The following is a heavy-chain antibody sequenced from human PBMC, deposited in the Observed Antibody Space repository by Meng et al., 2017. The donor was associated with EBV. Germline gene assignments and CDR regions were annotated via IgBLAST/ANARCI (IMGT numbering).Heavy chain of an antibody. CDR2: INPSGGST. D-gene: IGHD6-13*01. Sequence: QLQLVQSGAEGKKPGASVKVSCKATGYTFTSYYMHWVRQAPGQGLEWMGIINPSGGSTSYAQKFQGRVTMTRDTSTSTVYMELSSLRSEDTAVYYCVRNGIAAWGWFDPWGQGTLVTVSS. J-gene: IGHJ5*02. V-gene: IGHV1-46*01. CDR1: GYTFTSYY. CDR3: VRNGIAAWGWFDP.